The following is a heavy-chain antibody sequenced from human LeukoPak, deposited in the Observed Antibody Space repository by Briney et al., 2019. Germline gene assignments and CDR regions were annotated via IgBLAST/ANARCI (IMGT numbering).Heavy chain of an antibody. CDR1: GYTFTSYY. CDR2: INPSGGNT. V-gene: IGHV1-46*01. D-gene: IGHD3-22*01. Sequence: ASVKLSCKASGYTFTSYYMHWVRQAPGQGLEWMGIINPSGGNTRYAQKFQGRVTMTRDTSTSTVYMEVSSLRSEDTAVYYCARLDSSATKYWYFDLWGRGTLVTVSS. J-gene: IGHJ2*01. CDR3: ARLDSSATKYWYFDL.